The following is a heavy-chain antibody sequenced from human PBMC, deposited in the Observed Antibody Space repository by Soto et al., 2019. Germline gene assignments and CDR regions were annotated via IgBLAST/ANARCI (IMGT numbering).Heavy chain of an antibody. CDR1: GGSISSGGYY. V-gene: IGHV4-31*03. CDR3: ARARGNSVHYYFDY. Sequence: PSETLSLTCTVSGGSISSGGYYWSWIRQHPGKGLEWIGYIYYSGSTYYNPSLESRVTISVDTSKNQFSLKLSSVTAADTAVYYCARARGNSVHYYFDYWGQGTLVTVSS. J-gene: IGHJ4*02. D-gene: IGHD2-21*02. CDR2: IYYSGST.